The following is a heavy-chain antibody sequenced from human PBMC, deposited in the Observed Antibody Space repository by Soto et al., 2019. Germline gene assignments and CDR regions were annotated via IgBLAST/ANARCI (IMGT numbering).Heavy chain of an antibody. V-gene: IGHV4-31*03. CDR2: IYYSGST. J-gene: IGHJ6*02. CDR1: GGSISSGGYY. CDR3: ARGGRRSPGMDV. Sequence: QVQLQESGPGLVKPSQTLSLTCTVSGGSISSGGYYWSWIRQHPGKGLEWIGYIYYSGSTYYNPSLKSRVIISVDTSKNLFSLKLSSVTAADTAVYYCARGGRRSPGMDVWGQGTTVTVCS.